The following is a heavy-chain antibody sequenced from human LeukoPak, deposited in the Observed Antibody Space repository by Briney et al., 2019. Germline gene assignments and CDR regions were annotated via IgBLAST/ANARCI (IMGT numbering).Heavy chain of an antibody. D-gene: IGHD3-3*01. Sequence: TGGSLRLSCAASGFTFSSYEMNWVRQAPGKGLECISYISSGGSTIYYADSVKGRFTISRDNAKNSLYLQMNSLRAEDTAVYYCARIVEGTYDFEVYYYMDVWGKGTTVTVSS. CDR1: GFTFSSYE. CDR3: ARIVEGTYDFEVYYYMDV. CDR2: ISSGGSTI. V-gene: IGHV3-48*03. J-gene: IGHJ6*03.